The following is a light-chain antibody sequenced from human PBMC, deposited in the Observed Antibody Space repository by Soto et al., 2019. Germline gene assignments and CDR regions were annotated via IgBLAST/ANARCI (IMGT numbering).Light chain of an antibody. J-gene: IGKJ5*01. V-gene: IGKV3-20*01. CDR3: QQYGSSPPIT. CDR1: QSVSSSY. Sequence: EVVLTQSPCTLSFSTWERSTPSFMAIQSVSSSYLAWYQQKPGQAPRLLIYGASSRATGIPDRFSGSGSGTDFTLTISRLEPEDFAVYYCQQYGSSPPITFGQGTRLEIK. CDR2: GAS.